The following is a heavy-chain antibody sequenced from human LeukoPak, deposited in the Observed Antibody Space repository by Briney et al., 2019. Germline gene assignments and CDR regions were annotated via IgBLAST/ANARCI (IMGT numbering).Heavy chain of an antibody. D-gene: IGHD3-3*01. CDR1: GFTFSRFW. V-gene: IGHV3-7*05. CDR2: IIQDGSEK. CDR3: ARDSPGIMIFGVVTPN. Sequence: GGSLRLSCVASGFTFSRFWMSWVRQAPGKGLEWVAKIIQDGSEKYYVDSVKCRFTISRDNAKNSLYLQMNSLRAEDTVVYYCARDSPGIMIFGVVTPNGGQGTLVTVSS. J-gene: IGHJ4*02.